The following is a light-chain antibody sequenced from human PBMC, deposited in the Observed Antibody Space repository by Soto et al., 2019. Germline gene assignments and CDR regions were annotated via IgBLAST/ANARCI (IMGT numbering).Light chain of an antibody. V-gene: IGKV1-5*01. Sequence: DIEMPQSRSNLSAPVRDSVPLTCRASQSISSWLAWYQQKPGKAPKVLIYDASSLESGVPSRFSGSGSGTEFTLTISSLQPDDFATYYCQQYNSYPITFGQGTRLEIK. J-gene: IGKJ5*01. CDR2: DAS. CDR1: QSISSW. CDR3: QQYNSYPIT.